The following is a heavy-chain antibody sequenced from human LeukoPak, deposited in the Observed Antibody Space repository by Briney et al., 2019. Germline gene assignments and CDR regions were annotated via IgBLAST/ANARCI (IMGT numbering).Heavy chain of an antibody. CDR3: TRGGYYEPIDS. D-gene: IGHD3-22*01. CDR2: IYNSGST. J-gene: IGHJ4*02. Sequence: SETLSLTCSVSGGSISTYYWSWIRQTPGKGLEQIGYIYNSGSTNYNPSLEGRVTMSIDTSKNQFSLKLSSVTAADTAVYYCTRGGYYEPIDSWGQGTLVTVSS. V-gene: IGHV4-59*01. CDR1: GGSISTYY.